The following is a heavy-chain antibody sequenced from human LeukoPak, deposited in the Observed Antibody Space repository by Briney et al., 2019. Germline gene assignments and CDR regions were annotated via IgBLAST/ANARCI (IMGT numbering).Heavy chain of an antibody. CDR3: AAVGY. V-gene: IGHV3-30*14. CDR1: GFTFSSYA. D-gene: IGHD3-16*01. J-gene: IGHJ4*02. CDR2: ISYDGSNK. Sequence: PGGSLRLSCAASGFTFSSYAMHWVRQAPGKGLEWVAVISYDGSNKYYADSVKGRFTISRDDSKDTVYLQMNSLRAEDTAVYYCAAVGYWGQGTLVTVSS.